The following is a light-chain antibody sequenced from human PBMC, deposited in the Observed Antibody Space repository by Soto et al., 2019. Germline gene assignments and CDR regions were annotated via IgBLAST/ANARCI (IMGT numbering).Light chain of an antibody. V-gene: IGLV2-23*02. CDR1: SSDVGRYNL. Sequence: QSVLTQPASVSGSPGPSITISCTGTSSDVGRYNLVSWYQQHPGKAPKLMIYEVSKRPSGVSNRFSGSKSGNTASLTISGLQAEDEADYYCCSYAGSSTFVFGGGTKLTVL. CDR2: EVS. CDR3: CSYAGSSTFV. J-gene: IGLJ2*01.